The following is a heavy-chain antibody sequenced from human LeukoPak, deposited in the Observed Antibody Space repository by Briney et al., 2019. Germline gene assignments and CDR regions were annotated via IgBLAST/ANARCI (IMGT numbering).Heavy chain of an antibody. CDR2: IIPIFGTA. D-gene: IGHD3-22*01. J-gene: IGHJ4*02. CDR1: GYTFISYG. Sequence: SVKVSCKASGYTFISYGISWVRQAPGQGLEWMGGIIPIFGTANYAQKFQGRVTITTDEPTSTAYMELSSLRSEDTAVYYCARAGDSSGYEYYFDYWGQGTLVTVSS. V-gene: IGHV1-69*05. CDR3: ARAGDSSGYEYYFDY.